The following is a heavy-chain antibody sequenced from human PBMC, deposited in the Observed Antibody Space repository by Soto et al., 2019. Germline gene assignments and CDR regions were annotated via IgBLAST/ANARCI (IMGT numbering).Heavy chain of an antibody. D-gene: IGHD2-2*01. CDR3: ATGSSDVIIVPGGDP. CDR2: ISAGGGRT. J-gene: IGHJ5*02. CDR1: GFSFSNYA. V-gene: IGHV3-23*01. Sequence: VQLLEYGGGLVQPGGSLRLSCAASGFSFSNYAMSWVRQAPDKGLEWVSGISAGGGRTHYADSVRGRFTISRDNSKNTLYLQMNSLRAEDTAVYYCATGSSDVIIVPGGDPLGQGTLVTVSS.